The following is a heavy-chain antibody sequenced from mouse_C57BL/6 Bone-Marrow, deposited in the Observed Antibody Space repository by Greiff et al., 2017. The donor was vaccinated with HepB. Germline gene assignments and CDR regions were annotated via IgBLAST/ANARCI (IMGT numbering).Heavy chain of an antibody. CDR2: IYPSDSET. V-gene: IGHV1-61*01. Sequence: QVQLQQPGAELVRPGSSVKLSCKASGYTFTSYWMDWVKQRPGQGLEWIGNIYPSDSETHYNQKFKDKATLTVDKSSSTAYMQLSSLTSEDSAVYYCARGVTTGGPWFAYWGQGTLVTVSA. D-gene: IGHD2-2*01. CDR3: ARGVTTGGPWFAY. CDR1: GYTFTSYW. J-gene: IGHJ3*01.